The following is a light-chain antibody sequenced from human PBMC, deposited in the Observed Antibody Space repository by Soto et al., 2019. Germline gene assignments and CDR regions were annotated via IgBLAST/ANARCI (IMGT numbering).Light chain of an antibody. CDR1: QRLSSN. V-gene: IGKV3-15*01. CDR2: GAS. CDR3: QQYHNWPA. J-gene: IGKJ1*01. Sequence: EIVLTQSPVTLSVSPGERVTLSCRASQRLSSNLAWYQQRPGQAPRLLIYGASIRATDIPARFIGSGSGTEFTLTISSLQSEDFAVYYCQQYHNWPAFGQGTKVDIK.